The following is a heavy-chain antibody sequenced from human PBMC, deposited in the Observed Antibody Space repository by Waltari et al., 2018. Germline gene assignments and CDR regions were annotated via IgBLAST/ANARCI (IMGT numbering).Heavy chain of an antibody. V-gene: IGHV3-74*03. Sequence: EVQLVESGGGLVQPGGSLRLSCEASGFTFRSYWMHWVRQVPGKGLVWVGRITGDGSGTTYAASVKGRFTISRDNAKNTLFLQMNSLRDEDTAVYYCARYVVVTAGDYWGQGTLVAVSS. CDR1: GFTFRSYW. J-gene: IGHJ4*02. CDR2: ITGDGSGT. D-gene: IGHD2-21*02. CDR3: ARYVVVTAGDY.